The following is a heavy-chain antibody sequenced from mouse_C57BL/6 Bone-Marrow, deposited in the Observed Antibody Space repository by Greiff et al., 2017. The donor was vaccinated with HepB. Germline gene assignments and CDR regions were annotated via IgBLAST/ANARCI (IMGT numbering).Heavy chain of an antibody. V-gene: IGHV1-54*01. D-gene: IGHD2-4*01. CDR2: INPGSGGT. CDR1: GYAFTNYL. CDR3: ARSEGYYDYDGAWFAY. J-gene: IGHJ3*01. Sequence: VQLVESGAELVRPGTSVKVSCKASGYAFTNYLIEWVKQRPGQGLEWIGVINPGSGGTNYNEKFKGKATLTADKSSSTAYMQLSSLTSEDSAVYFCARSEGYYDYDGAWFAYWGQGTLVTVSA.